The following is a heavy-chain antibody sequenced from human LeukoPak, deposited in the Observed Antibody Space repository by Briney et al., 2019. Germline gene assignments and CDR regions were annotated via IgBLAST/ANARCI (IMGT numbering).Heavy chain of an antibody. Sequence: ASVKVSCKVSGYTFTSYDISWVRQATGQGLEWMGWMNPNSGHTGYAQKFQGTVTMTKNTSISTAYMELGSLRSEDTAVYYCARGESSGYDVRFEYWGQGTLVTVSS. CDR2: MNPNSGHT. CDR3: ARGESSGYDVRFEY. J-gene: IGHJ4*02. CDR1: GYTFTSYD. V-gene: IGHV1-8*01. D-gene: IGHD5-12*01.